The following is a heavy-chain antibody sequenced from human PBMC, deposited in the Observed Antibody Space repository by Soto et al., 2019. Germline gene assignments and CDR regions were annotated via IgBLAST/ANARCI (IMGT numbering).Heavy chain of an antibody. J-gene: IGHJ3*02. V-gene: IGHV4-31*01. CDR2: IYYSGTT. Sequence: QVQLQESGPGLVKPSQTLSLTCTVSGGSISSGGYYWSWIRQNPGKGLEWIGYIYYSGTTNYNPSLQSQLTISVDTSKDQFSLKLYSMTAAATAVYYCARDESATDAFDIWGQGTMVTVSS. D-gene: IGHD5-12*01. CDR3: ARDESATDAFDI. CDR1: GGSISSGGYY.